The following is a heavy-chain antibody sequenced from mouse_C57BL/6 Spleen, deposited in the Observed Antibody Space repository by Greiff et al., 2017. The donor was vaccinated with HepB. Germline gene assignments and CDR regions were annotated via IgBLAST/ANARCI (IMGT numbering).Heavy chain of an antibody. D-gene: IGHD3-1*01. CDR1: GYTFTSYW. Sequence: VKLQESGAELVKPGASVKLSCKASGYTFTSYWMQWVKQRPGQGLEWIGEIDPSDSYTNYNQKFKGKATLTVDTSSSTAYMQLSSLTSEDSAVYYCASSRWGQGTTLTVSS. CDR3: ASSR. CDR2: IDPSDSYT. V-gene: IGHV1-50*01. J-gene: IGHJ2*01.